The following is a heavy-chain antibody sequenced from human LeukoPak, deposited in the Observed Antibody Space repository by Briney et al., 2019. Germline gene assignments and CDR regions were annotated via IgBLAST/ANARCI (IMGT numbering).Heavy chain of an antibody. CDR1: GFTFSSYA. CDR2: ISYDGSNK. D-gene: IGHD3-3*01. CDR3: ARHTFGVVNYYYMDV. V-gene: IGHV3-30*14. J-gene: IGHJ6*03. Sequence: GGSLRLSCAASGFTFSSYAMHWVRQAPGKGLEWVAVISYDGSNKYYADSVKGRFTISRDNSKNTLYLQMNSLRAEDTAVYYCARHTFGVVNYYYMDVWGKGTTVTVSS.